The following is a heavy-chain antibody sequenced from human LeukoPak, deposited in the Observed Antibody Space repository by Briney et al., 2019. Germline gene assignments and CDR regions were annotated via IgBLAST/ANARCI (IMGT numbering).Heavy chain of an antibody. V-gene: IGHV3-64*01. D-gene: IGHD1-26*01. CDR1: GFTFSSYA. J-gene: IGHJ4*02. CDR3: AKGEWELSH. Sequence: GGSLRLSCAASGFTFSSYAMHWVRQAPGKGLEYVPAISSNGGSTYYANSVKGRFTISRDNSKNTLYLQMGSLRAEDMAVYYCAKGEWELSHWGQGTLVTVSS. CDR2: ISSNGGST.